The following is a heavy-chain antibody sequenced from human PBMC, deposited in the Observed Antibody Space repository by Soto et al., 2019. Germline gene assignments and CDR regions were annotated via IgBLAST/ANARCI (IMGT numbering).Heavy chain of an antibody. D-gene: IGHD2-21*02. V-gene: IGHV4-59*01. J-gene: IGHJ6*02. CDR1: GGSISSYY. CDR2: MYNTGST. Sequence: SETLSLTCTVSGGSISSYYWSWIRQPPGKGLEWIGYMYNTGSTIYNPSLKSRITIKVDTSKNQYSLKLNSVTAADTAVYYCARDLWGYCGADCYPLDVWGQGTTVTVS. CDR3: ARDLWGYCGADCYPLDV.